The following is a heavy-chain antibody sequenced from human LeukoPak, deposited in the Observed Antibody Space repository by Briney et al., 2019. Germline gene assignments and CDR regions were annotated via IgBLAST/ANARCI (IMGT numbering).Heavy chain of an antibody. J-gene: IGHJ4*02. CDR3: ARLRRNTDSSGFFYYYDY. Sequence: GGSLRLSCAASGFSFSSYSFNWVRRAPGKGLEWVSSINTVSSYIYYADSLKGRFTISRDNAKNSVYLQMDSLRAEDSAVYYCARLRRNTDSSGFFYYYDYWGQGTLVTVPS. CDR2: INTVSSYI. CDR1: GFSFSSYS. D-gene: IGHD3-22*01. V-gene: IGHV3-21*06.